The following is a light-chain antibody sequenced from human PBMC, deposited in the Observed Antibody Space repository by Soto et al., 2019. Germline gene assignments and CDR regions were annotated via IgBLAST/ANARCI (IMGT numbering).Light chain of an antibody. J-gene: IGLJ1*01. CDR3: NSYRISSTPAYV. V-gene: IGLV2-14*01. Sequence: QSALTQPASVSGSPGQSITISCTGTNSDVGGYNYVSWYQQHTGKAPKLMIYEVSNRPSGVSNRFSGSKSGNTASLTISGLQAEDEADYFCNSYRISSTPAYVFGTGTKLTVL. CDR2: EVS. CDR1: NSDVGGYNY.